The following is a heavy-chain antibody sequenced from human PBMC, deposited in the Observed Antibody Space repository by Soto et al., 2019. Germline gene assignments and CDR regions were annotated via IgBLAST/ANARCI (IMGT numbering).Heavy chain of an antibody. Sequence: QITLKESGPTLVKPTQTLTLTCTFSGFSLSARGVGVGWFRQPPGKALEWLAVIYWDDTKTYSPSLESRLTVTKDTSKNQVVLTMTNMDPVDTATYCCARKNSGTYALDYWGQGVLVTVSS. CDR3: ARKNSGTYALDY. CDR2: IYWDDTK. CDR1: GFSLSARGVG. V-gene: IGHV2-5*02. D-gene: IGHD1-26*01. J-gene: IGHJ4*02.